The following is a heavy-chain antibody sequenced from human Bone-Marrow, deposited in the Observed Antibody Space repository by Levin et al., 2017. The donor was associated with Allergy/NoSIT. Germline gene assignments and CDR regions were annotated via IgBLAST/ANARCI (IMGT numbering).Heavy chain of an antibody. CDR3: ARGHGYSGSCFGPDWFDP. CDR2: IDPNSGNT. V-gene: IGHV1-8*01. J-gene: IGHJ5*02. Sequence: KSGESLKISCKTSGYPFTSYNVYWVRQATGQGLEWMGYIDPNSGNTGYSPKFQGRITMTTNSSESTVYMEVNNLRSEDTALYYCARGHGYSGSCFGPDWFDPWGPGTPVTVSS. CDR1: GYPFTSYN. D-gene: IGHD1-26*01.